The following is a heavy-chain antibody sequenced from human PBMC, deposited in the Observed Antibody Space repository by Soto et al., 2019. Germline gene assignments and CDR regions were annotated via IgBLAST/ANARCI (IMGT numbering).Heavy chain of an antibody. Sequence: ILSLTCTVSGGSISSGGCYWSWIRQHPGKGLEWIGYIYYSGSTYYNPSLKSRVTISVDTSKNQFSLKLSSVTAADTAVYYCARFESIYCGGDCYSGWFDPWGQGTLVTVSS. J-gene: IGHJ5*02. CDR1: GGSISSGGCY. V-gene: IGHV4-31*03. D-gene: IGHD2-21*02. CDR3: ARFESIYCGGDCYSGWFDP. CDR2: IYYSGST.